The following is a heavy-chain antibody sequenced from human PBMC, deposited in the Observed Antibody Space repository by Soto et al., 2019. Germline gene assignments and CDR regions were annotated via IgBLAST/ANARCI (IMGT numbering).Heavy chain of an antibody. Sequence: QVPLVQSGAEVKKPGASVKVSCKASGYTFTSYGISWVRQDPGQGLEWMGWISGYNGNTNYAQKLQGRVTMTTDTSTSTAYMELRSRRSDDTAVYYCARFHSSGWLPRGWFDLWGQGTLVTVGS. D-gene: IGHD6-19*01. J-gene: IGHJ5*02. CDR1: GYTFTSYG. CDR3: ARFHSSGWLPRGWFDL. CDR2: ISGYNGNT. V-gene: IGHV1-18*01.